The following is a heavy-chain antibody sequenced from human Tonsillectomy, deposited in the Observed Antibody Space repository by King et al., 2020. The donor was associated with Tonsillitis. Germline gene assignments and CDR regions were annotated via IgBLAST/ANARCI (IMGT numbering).Heavy chain of an antibody. CDR2: IYYSGST. CDR3: ARDRRVPAAMRDHDAFDI. V-gene: IGHV4-59*01. J-gene: IGHJ3*02. CDR1: GGSISSYY. D-gene: IGHD2-2*01. Sequence: QLQESGPGLVKPSETLSLTCTVSGGSISSYYWSWIRQPPGKGLEWIGYIYYSGSTNYNPSLKSRVTISVDTSKNQFSLKLSSVTAADTAVYYCARDRRVPAAMRDHDAFDIWGQGTMVTVSS.